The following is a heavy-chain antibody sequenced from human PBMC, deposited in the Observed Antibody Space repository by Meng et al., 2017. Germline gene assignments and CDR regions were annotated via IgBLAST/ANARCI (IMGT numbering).Heavy chain of an antibody. CDR1: GGSISSYY. Sequence: SETLSLTCTVSGGSISSYYWSWIQQPPGKGLEWIGYIYYSGSTNYNPSLKSRVTISVDTSKNQFSLKLSSVTAADTAVYYCARERLRWLQFSDAFDIWGQGTMVTVSS. D-gene: IGHD5-24*01. V-gene: IGHV4-59*01. CDR3: ARERLRWLQFSDAFDI. J-gene: IGHJ3*02. CDR2: IYYSGST.